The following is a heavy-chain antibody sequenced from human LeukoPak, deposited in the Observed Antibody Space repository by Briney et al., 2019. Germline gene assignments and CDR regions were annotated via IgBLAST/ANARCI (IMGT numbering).Heavy chain of an antibody. D-gene: IGHD5-18*01. CDR3: ARDLRGYSYGYFDY. CDR2: IYSGGST. J-gene: IGHJ4*02. V-gene: IGHV3-53*01. CDR1: GFTFSSNY. Sequence: GGSLRLSCAASGFTFSSNYMSWVRQAPGKGLEWVSVIYSGGSTYYADSVKGRFTISRDNSKNTLYLQMNSLRAEDTAVYYCARDLRGYSYGYFDYWGQGTLVTVSS.